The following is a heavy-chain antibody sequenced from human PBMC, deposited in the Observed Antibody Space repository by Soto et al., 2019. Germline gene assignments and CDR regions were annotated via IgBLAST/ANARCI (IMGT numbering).Heavy chain of an antibody. Sequence: QITLKESGPTLVKPTQTLTLTCTFSGFSLSTSGEGVGWIRQPPGKALEWLVFVYWDDDKRYSPSLRSRLTNTKDTSKNQVVLTMSNVDPVDTATYFCAHRRIGVSQWNYGDFGYWGQGTLVTVSS. CDR2: VYWDDDK. V-gene: IGHV2-5*02. J-gene: IGHJ4*02. CDR1: GFSLSTSGEG. D-gene: IGHD6-19*01. CDR3: AHRRIGVSQWNYGDFGY.